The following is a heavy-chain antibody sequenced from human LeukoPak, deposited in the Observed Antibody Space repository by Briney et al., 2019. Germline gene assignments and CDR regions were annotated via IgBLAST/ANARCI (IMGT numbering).Heavy chain of an antibody. J-gene: IGHJ4*02. CDR3: ARGRGRNDY. D-gene: IGHD3-10*01. CDR1: GGSISSYY. Sequence: PAETLSLTCTVSGGSISSYYWSWIRQLPGKGLEWIGYIYYSGSTNYNPSLKSRVTISVDTSKNQFSLKLSSVTAADTAVYYCARGRGRNDYWGQGTLVTVSS. V-gene: IGHV4-59*01. CDR2: IYYSGST.